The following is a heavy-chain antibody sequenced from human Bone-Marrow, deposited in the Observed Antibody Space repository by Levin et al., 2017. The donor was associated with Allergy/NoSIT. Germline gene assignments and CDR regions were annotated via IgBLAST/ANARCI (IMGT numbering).Heavy chain of an antibody. D-gene: IGHD1-26*01. CDR2: IYYSGST. CDR1: GGSIRSGDYY. CDR3: ARVDSGSYWGVGYFDY. V-gene: IGHV4-30-4*01. J-gene: IGHJ4*02. Sequence: PSQTLSLPCTVSGGSIRSGDYYWSWIRQPPGKGLEWIGYIYYSGSTYYNPSLKSRVTISVDTSKNQFSLKLSSVTAADTAVYYCARVDSGSYWGVGYFDYWGQGTLVTVSS.